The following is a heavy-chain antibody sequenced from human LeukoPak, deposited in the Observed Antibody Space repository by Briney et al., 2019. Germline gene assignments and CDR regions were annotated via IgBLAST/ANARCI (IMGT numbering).Heavy chain of an antibody. V-gene: IGHV3-30*18. CDR3: AKDGPAAGYYYGMDV. Sequence: PGGSLRLSCAASGFTFSSYGMHWVRQAPGKGLEWVAVISYDGSNKYYADSVKGRFTISRDNSKNTLYLQMNSLRAEDTAVYYCAKDGPAAGYYYGMDVWGQGTTVTVSS. J-gene: IGHJ6*02. CDR1: GFTFSSYG. CDR2: ISYDGSNK. D-gene: IGHD6-13*01.